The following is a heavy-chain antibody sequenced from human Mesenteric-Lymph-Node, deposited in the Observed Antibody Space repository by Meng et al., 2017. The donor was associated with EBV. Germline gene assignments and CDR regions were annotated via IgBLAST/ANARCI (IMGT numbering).Heavy chain of an antibody. CDR1: GGASSCSTW. CDR2: IYHSGST. Sequence: QQQRQELVQGSVNLSGTRSVPGASMGGASSCSTWWSWVRQPPGKGLEWIGEIYHSGSTNYNPSRKSRVTISVDKSKNQFSLNLSSVTAADTAVYYCARVGQWLPIDYWGQGTLVTVSS. V-gene: IGHV4-4*02. J-gene: IGHJ4*02. D-gene: IGHD6-19*01. CDR3: ARVGQWLPIDY.